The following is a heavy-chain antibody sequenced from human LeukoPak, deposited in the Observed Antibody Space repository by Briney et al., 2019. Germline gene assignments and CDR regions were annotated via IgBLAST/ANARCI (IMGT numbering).Heavy chain of an antibody. V-gene: IGHV6-1*01. J-gene: IGHJ6*02. D-gene: IGHD4-17*01. CDR1: GDSVSSNSAA. CDR2: TYYRSKWYN. CDR3: ARDGGDYGDYGRSYYYYGMDV. Sequence: SQTLSLTCAISGDSVSSNSAAWNWIRQSPSRGLEWLGRTYYRSKWYNDYAVSVKSRITINPDTSKNQLSLQLNSVTPEDTAVYYCARDGGDYGDYGRSYYYYGMDVWGQGTTVTVSS.